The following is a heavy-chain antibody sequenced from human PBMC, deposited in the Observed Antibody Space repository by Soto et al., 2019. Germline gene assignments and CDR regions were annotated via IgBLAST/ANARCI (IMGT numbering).Heavy chain of an antibody. J-gene: IGHJ4*01. Sequence: SEILSLACSVAGDSVSRGSHSWTWTRQPPGEGLEFLGYIYYTGSTNYNPSLKGRVTISVDTAKNQISLTLTSVTAADTAAYYCARTATGYGYGYFRGLRILVTVSS. CDR2: IYYTGST. CDR1: GDSVSRGSHS. CDR3: ARTATGYGYGYF. V-gene: IGHV4-61*01. D-gene: IGHD6-25*01.